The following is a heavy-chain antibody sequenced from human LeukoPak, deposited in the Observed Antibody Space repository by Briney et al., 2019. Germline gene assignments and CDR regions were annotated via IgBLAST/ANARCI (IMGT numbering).Heavy chain of an antibody. CDR1: GGSISSGGYY. CDR3: ARTRRTYFDY. Sequence: SQTLSLTCTVSGGSISSGGYYWRWIRQHPGKGLEWIGYIYYSGSTYYNPSLKSRVTISVDTSKNQFSLKLSSVTAADTAVYYCARTRRTYFDYWGQGTLVTVSS. CDR2: IYYSGST. V-gene: IGHV4-31*03. J-gene: IGHJ4*02.